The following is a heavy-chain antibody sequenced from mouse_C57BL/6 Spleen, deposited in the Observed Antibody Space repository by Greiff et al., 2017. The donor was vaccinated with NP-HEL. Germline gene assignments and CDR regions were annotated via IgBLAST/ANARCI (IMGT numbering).Heavy chain of an antibody. CDR1: GYTFTDYY. CDR3: AREDDYDNY. D-gene: IGHD2-4*01. CDR2: IYPGSGNT. J-gene: IGHJ2*01. Sequence: QVQLKESGAELVRPGASVKLSCKASGYTFTDYYINWVKQRPGQGLEWIARIYPGSGNTYYNEKFKGKATLTAEKSSSTAYMQLSSLTSEDSAVYFCAREDDYDNYWGQGTTLTVSS. V-gene: IGHV1-76*01.